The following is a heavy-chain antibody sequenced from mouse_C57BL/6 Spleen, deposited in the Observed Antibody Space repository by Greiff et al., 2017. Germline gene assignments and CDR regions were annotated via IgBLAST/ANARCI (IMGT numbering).Heavy chain of an antibody. V-gene: IGHV3-6*01. CDR3: AREDSYAMDY. CDR2: ISYDGSN. Sequence: EVQLQESGPGLVKPSQSLSLTCSVTGYSITSGYYWNWIRQVPGNKLEWMGYISYDGSNNYNPSLKKRISITRDTSKNQFFLKLNSVTTEDTATYYCAREDSYAMDYWGQGTSVTVSS. J-gene: IGHJ4*01. CDR1: GYSITSGYY.